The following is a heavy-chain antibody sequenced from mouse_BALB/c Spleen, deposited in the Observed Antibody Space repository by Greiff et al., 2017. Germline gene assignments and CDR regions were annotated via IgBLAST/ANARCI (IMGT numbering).Heavy chain of an antibody. CDR2: ISSGGSYT. Sequence: EVKLVESGGGLVKPGGSLKLSCAASGFTFSSYTMSWVRQTPEKRLEWVATISSGGSYTYYPDSVKGRFTISRDNAKNTLYLQMSSLKSEDTAMYYCTRVYDYYWYFDVWGAGTTVTVSS. V-gene: IGHV5-6-4*01. CDR1: GFTFSSYT. CDR3: TRVYDYYWYFDV. J-gene: IGHJ1*01. D-gene: IGHD2-4*01.